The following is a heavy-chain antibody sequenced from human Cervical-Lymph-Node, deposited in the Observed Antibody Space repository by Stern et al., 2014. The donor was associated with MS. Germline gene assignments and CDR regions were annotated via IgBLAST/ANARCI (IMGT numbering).Heavy chain of an antibody. CDR2: IWYDGSNK. CDR3: ARDSSGYYYLNWFDP. Sequence: QVQLVESGGGVVQPGRSLRLSCAASGFTFSSYGMHWVRQAPGKGLEWVAVIWYDGSNKYYAESVKGRFTISRDNSTTTLYLQMNSLRAEDTAVYYCARDSSGYYYLNWFDPWGQGTLVTVSS. V-gene: IGHV3-33*01. CDR1: GFTFSSYG. J-gene: IGHJ5*02. D-gene: IGHD3-22*01.